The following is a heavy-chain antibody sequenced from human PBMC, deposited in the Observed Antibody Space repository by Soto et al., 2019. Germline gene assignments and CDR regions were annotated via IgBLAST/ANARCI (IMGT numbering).Heavy chain of an antibody. V-gene: IGHV3-11*06. CDR1: GFTFSDYY. D-gene: IGHD6-19*01. CDR3: ARDWAVAGQRGFAP. J-gene: IGHJ5*02. CDR2: ISSSSSYT. Sequence: QVQLVESGGGLVKPGGSLRLSCAASGFTFSDYYMSWIRQAPGKGLEWVSYISSSSSYTNYADSVKGRFTISRDNAKNSLYLQMNSLRAEDTAVYYCARDWAVAGQRGFAPWGEGTVVTVSS.